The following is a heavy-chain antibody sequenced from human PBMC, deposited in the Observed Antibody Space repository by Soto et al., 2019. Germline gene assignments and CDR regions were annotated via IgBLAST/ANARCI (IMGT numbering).Heavy chain of an antibody. D-gene: IGHD2-8*02. J-gene: IGHJ3*01. CDR2: INPDNGNT. CDR3: ARDILSVGPRANDAFDV. V-gene: IGHV1-3*01. Sequence: QVQLVQSGAEVRKPGASVNISCRASGFSFSDNLINWVRQAPGQSLEWMGWINPDNGNTRYSQTSQGRVTISRHSSASIGYVEMSDLTSEDTAVYYCARDILSVGPRANDAFDVWGQGTMVTVSS. CDR1: GFSFSDNL.